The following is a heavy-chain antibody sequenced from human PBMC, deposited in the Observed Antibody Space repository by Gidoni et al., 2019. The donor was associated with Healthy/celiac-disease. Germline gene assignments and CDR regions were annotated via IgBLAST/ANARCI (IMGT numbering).Heavy chain of an antibody. CDR2: LYYSGST. J-gene: IGHJ6*02. Sequence: QLQLQESGPGLVKPSETLSLTCTVSSGSISSSSYYWGWIRQPPGKGLAWIGSLYYSGSTYYNPSIKSRVTISVDTSKNQFSLKLSSVTAADTAVYYCASELLVVARYYYYYGMDVWGQGTTVTVSS. CDR3: ASELLVVARYYYYYGMDV. CDR1: SGSISSSSYY. D-gene: IGHD2-15*01. V-gene: IGHV4-39*01.